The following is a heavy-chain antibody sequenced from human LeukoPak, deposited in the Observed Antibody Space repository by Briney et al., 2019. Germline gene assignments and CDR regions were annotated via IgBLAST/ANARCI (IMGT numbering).Heavy chain of an antibody. V-gene: IGHV4-59*12. J-gene: IGHJ4*02. CDR2: IYYSGST. CDR1: GGSISSYY. Sequence: SETLSLTCTVSGGSISSYYWSWIRQPPGKGLEWIGYIYYSGSTNYNPSLKSRVTISVDTSKNQFSLKLSSVTAADTAVYYCAMRATAMLRPYYFDYWGQGTLVTVSS. CDR3: AMRATAMLRPYYFDY. D-gene: IGHD5-18*01.